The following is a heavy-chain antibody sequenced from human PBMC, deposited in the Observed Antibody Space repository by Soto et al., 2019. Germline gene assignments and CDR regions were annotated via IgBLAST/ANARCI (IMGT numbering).Heavy chain of an antibody. CDR1: GGTFSSYT. CDR2: IIPILGIA. D-gene: IGHD5-12*01. J-gene: IGHJ4*02. V-gene: IGHV1-69*08. Sequence: QVQLVQSGAEVKKPGSSVKVSCKASGGTFSSYTISWVRQAPGQKLEWMGRIIPILGIANYAQKFQGRVTITANKSTSTAYMELSSLRSEDTAVYYCARDPLTDGYTDFDYWGQGTLVTVSS. CDR3: ARDPLTDGYTDFDY.